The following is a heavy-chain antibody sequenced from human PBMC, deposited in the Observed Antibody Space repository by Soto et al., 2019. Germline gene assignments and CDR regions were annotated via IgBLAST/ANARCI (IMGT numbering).Heavy chain of an antibody. CDR1: GFSLSTSGMC. D-gene: IGHD5-12*01. V-gene: IGHV2-70*01. Sequence: SGPTLVNPTQTLTLTCTFSGFSLSTSGMCVSWIRQPPGKALEWLALIDWDDDKYYSTSLKTRLTISKDTSKNQVVLTMTNMDPVDTAPYYCARIRGGYSGYVEGHFDYWGQGTLVTVSS. CDR2: IDWDDDK. J-gene: IGHJ4*02. CDR3: ARIRGGYSGYVEGHFDY.